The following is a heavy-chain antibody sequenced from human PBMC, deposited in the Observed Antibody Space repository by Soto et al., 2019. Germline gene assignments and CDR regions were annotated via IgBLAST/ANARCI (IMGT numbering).Heavy chain of an antibody. Sequence: QVQLVQSGAEVKKPGASVKVSCKASGYTFTSYDINWVRQATGQGLEWMGWMNPNSGNTGYAQKFQGRVTMTRNTSISTAYMELSSLRSEATAVYYCARERSNYATVRFDPWGQGTLVTVSS. CDR1: GYTFTSYD. CDR2: MNPNSGNT. J-gene: IGHJ5*02. D-gene: IGHD4-4*01. CDR3: ARERSNYATVRFDP. V-gene: IGHV1-8*01.